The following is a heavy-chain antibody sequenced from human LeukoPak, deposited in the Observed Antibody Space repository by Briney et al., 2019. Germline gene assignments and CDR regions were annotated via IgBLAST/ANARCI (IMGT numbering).Heavy chain of an antibody. D-gene: IGHD6-13*01. CDR1: GFTFSSYS. CDR3: ARDTYSSS. J-gene: IGHJ1*01. Sequence: GGSLRLSCAASGFTFSSYSMNWVRQAPGKGLEWVSYISSSSTIYYADSVKGRFTISRDSAKNSLYLQTNSLRAEDTAVYYCARDTYSSSWGQGTLVTVSS. CDR2: ISSSSTI. V-gene: IGHV3-48*04.